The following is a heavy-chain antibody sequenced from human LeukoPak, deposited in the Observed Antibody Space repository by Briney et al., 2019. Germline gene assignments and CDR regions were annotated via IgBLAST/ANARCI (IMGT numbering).Heavy chain of an antibody. CDR3: AASQPIQLWYFDY. CDR1: GGSISSSSYY. CDR2: IYYSGST. Sequence: KSSETLSLTCTVSGGSISSSSYYWGWIRQPPVKGLEWIGSIYYSGSTYYNPSLKSRVTISVDTSKNQFSLKLSSVTAADTAVYYCAASQPIQLWYFDYWGQGTLVTVSS. D-gene: IGHD5-18*01. V-gene: IGHV4-39*07. J-gene: IGHJ4*02.